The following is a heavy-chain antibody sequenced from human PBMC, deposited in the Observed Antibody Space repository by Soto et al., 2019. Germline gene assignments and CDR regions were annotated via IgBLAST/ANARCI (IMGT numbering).Heavy chain of an antibody. CDR3: ARGVWGNYTP. CDR2: IYYSGST. J-gene: IGHJ5*02. D-gene: IGHD4-4*01. V-gene: IGHV4-39*01. CDR1: GGSISSSSYY. Sequence: QLQLQESGPGLVKPSETLSLTCTVSGGSISSSSYYWGWIRQPPGKGLEWIGSIYYSGSTYYNPSPKSRVTLPVDTSTSHCSRKLSSVTAADTAVYYCARGVWGNYTPWGQGTLVTVSS.